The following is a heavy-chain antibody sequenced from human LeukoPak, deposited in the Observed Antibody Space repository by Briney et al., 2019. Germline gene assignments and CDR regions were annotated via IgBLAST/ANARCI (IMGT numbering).Heavy chain of an antibody. CDR2: ISGSGGST. CDR3: AKDRRGSYDY. CDR1: GFXXSXYA. V-gene: IGHV3-23*01. J-gene: IGHJ4*02. Sequence: RLXXXXSGFXXSXYAMSWVRQAPGKGLEWVSAISGSGGSTYYADSVKGRFTISRDNSKNTLYLQMNSLRAEDTAVYYCAKDRRGSYDYWGQGTLVTVSS. D-gene: IGHD1-26*01.